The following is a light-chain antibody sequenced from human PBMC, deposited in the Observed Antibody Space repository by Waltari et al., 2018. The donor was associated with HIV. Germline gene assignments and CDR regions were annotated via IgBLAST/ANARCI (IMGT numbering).Light chain of an antibody. CDR2: KAA. V-gene: IGKV1-5*03. Sequence: DIQMTQSPSPLSASVGDRVTITCRASQSISNWLAWYQQKPGKAPKLLIYKAASLESGVPSRFSGSGSGTECTLTISSLQPDDFATYYCQKYSSYFSTFGQGTKVEIK. CDR1: QSISNW. J-gene: IGKJ1*01. CDR3: QKYSSYFST.